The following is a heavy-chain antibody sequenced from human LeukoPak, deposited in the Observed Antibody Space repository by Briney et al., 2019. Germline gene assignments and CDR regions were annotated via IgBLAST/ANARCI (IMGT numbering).Heavy chain of an antibody. CDR2: IRSKTYGGTT. J-gene: IGHJ4*02. V-gene: IGHV3-49*04. CDR1: GFTFSNYW. D-gene: IGHD3-3*01. CDR3: ARAPPYDFWSGYYYFDK. Sequence: SGGSLRLSCAASGFTFSNYWMTWVRQAPGKGLEWVGFIRSKTYGGTTQYAASVKGRFTISRDDSKSIAYLQMNSLRTEDTAVYYCARAPPYDFWSGYYYFDKWGQGTLVTVSS.